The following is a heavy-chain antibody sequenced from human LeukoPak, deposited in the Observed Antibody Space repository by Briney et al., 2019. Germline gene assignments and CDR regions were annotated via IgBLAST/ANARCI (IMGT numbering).Heavy chain of an antibody. Sequence: PGGSLRLSCAASGFTFSSYEMNWVRQAPGKGLEWVSYISSSGSTIYYADSVKGRFTISRDNAKNSLYLQMNSLRAEDTAVYYCARAGPIFPPRFDYWGQGTLVTVSS. CDR2: ISSSGSTI. CDR3: ARAGPIFPPRFDY. V-gene: IGHV3-48*03. CDR1: GFTFSSYE. D-gene: IGHD6-19*01. J-gene: IGHJ4*02.